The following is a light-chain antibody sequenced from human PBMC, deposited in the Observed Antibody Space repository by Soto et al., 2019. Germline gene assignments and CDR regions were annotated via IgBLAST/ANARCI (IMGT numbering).Light chain of an antibody. V-gene: IGKV1-9*01. J-gene: IGKJ1*01. CDR3: QQLNSYPWT. CDR1: QGIRSY. Sequence: DIQLTQSPSFLSASVGDRVTITCRASQGIRSYLAWYQQKPGKAPKLLIYAASTLQSGVPSSFSGSGSGTEFTLTISSLQPEDFATYYCQQLNSYPWTFGQGTKVEIK. CDR2: AAS.